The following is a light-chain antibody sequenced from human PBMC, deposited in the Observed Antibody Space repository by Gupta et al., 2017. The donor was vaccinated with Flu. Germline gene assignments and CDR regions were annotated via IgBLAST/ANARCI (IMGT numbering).Light chain of an antibody. J-gene: IGKJ2*03. V-gene: IGKV1-39*01. CDR2: AAS. CDR3: QQADRVPHS. Sequence: DIQMTQSPSSLSASVGDRVTIPCRASQSIGNYLNWYQVKPGRAPKLLIYAASRLQSGVPSRFSGSGSETDFTLTISTLQPEDFATYYCQQADRVPHSFGQGTKLEIK. CDR1: QSIGNY.